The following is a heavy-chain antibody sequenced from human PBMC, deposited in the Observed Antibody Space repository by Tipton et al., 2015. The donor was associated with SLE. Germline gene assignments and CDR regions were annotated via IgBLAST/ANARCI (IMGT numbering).Heavy chain of an antibody. CDR3: ARGGEAVAGTSYFQH. J-gene: IGHJ1*01. Sequence: TLSLTCTVSGGSISSSSYYWGWIRQPPGKGLEWIGSIYYSGSTYYNPSLKSRVTISVDTSKNQFSLKLGSVTAADTAVYYCARGGEAVAGTSYFQHWGQGTLVTVSS. V-gene: IGHV4-39*07. D-gene: IGHD6-19*01. CDR2: IYYSGST. CDR1: GGSISSSSYY.